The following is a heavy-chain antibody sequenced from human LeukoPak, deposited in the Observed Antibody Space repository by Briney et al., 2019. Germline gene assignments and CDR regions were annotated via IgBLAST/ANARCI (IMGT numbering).Heavy chain of an antibody. D-gene: IGHD3-9*01. CDR3: ARVLRYFDWLEGYYMDV. CDR1: GFTFSSYS. CDR2: ISSSSSTI. Sequence: GGSLRLSCAASGFTFSSYSMNLVRQAPGKGLEWVSYISSSSSTIYYADSVKGRFTISRDNAKNSLYLQMNSLRAEDTAVYYCARVLRYFDWLEGYYMDVWGKGTTVTVSS. V-gene: IGHV3-48*01. J-gene: IGHJ6*03.